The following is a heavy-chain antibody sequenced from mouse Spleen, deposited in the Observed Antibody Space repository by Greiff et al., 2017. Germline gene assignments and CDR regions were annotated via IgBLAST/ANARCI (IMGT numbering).Heavy chain of an antibody. D-gene: IGHD2-3*01. CDR1: GYTFTSYW. CDR2: IDPSDSET. CDR3: ARLHDGYYGYYFDY. J-gene: IGHJ2*01. Sequence: QVQLQQPGAELVKPGAPVKLSCKASGYTFTSYWMNWVKQRPGRGLEWIGRIDPSDSETHYNQKFKDKATLTVDKSSSTAYIQLSSLTSEDSAVYYCARLHDGYYGYYFDYWGQGTTLTVSS. V-gene: IGHV1-69*02.